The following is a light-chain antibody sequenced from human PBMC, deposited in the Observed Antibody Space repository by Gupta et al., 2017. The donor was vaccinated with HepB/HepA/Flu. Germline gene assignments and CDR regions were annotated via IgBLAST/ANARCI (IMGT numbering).Light chain of an antibody. CDR2: DAS. V-gene: IGKV3-11*01. CDR1: QSVSSY. CDR3: QQRSKGPPIT. J-gene: IGKJ5*01. Sequence: EIVLTQSPATLSLSPGERATLSCRASQSVSSYLAWYQQKPGQAPRLLIDDASNRATGIPARFRGSGSGTDFTLTISSLETEDFAVYYCQQRSKGPPITFGQGTRLEMK.